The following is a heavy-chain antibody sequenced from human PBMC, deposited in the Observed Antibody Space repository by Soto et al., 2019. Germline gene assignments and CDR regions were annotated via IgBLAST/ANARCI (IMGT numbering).Heavy chain of an antibody. CDR3: TRAGDAKTGTHISTMDV. J-gene: IGHJ6*02. Sequence: EVQLVESGGGLIQPGGSLRLSCAPSGLTVRTNDLIWVRRAQGKGLEWVSIIYGDGSTYYSDSVRGRFTITRHTSKNTLHRQVSSLRAEDTAVYYCTRAGDAKTGTHISTMDVWGQGTTVTVTS. V-gene: IGHV3-53*02. D-gene: IGHD1-7*01. CDR1: GLTVRTND. CDR2: IYGDGST.